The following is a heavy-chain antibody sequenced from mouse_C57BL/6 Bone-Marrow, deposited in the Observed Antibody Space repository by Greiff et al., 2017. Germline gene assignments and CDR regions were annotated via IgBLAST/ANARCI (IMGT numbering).Heavy chain of an antibody. V-gene: IGHV1-54*01. Sequence: VQLQQSGAELVRPGTSVKVSCKASGYAFTNYLIEWVKQRPGQGLEWIGVINPGSGGTNYNEKFKGKATLTADKSSSTAYMQLSSLTSEDSAVYFCARGYYYGSSYHAMDYWGQGTSVTVSS. CDR3: ARGYYYGSSYHAMDY. CDR1: GYAFTNYL. J-gene: IGHJ4*01. D-gene: IGHD1-1*01. CDR2: INPGSGGT.